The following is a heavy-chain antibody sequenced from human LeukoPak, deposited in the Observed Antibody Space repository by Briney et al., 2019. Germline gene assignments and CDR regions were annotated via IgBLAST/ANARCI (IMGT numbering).Heavy chain of an antibody. CDR1: GFTFSSYA. CDR2: IYSGGST. V-gene: IGHV3-53*01. J-gene: IGHJ4*02. Sequence: GGSLRLSCAASGFTFSSYAMSWVRQAPGKGLEWVSVIYSGGSTYYADSVKGRFTISRDNSKNTLYLQMNSLRAEDTAVYYCARVTRTGTTAAYYFDYWGQGTLVTVSS. CDR3: ARVTRTGTTAAYYFDY. D-gene: IGHD1-7*01.